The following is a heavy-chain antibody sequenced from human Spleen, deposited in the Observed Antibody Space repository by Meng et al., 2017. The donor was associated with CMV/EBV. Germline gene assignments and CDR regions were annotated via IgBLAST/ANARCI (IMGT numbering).Heavy chain of an antibody. CDR3: ARDRSYYYDSTGLDY. J-gene: IGHJ4*02. V-gene: IGHV3-74*01. Sequence: GGSLRLSCTASGFTFSGYWMHWVRQAPGKGLVWVSRINSDGSRTNYAESVKGRFTISRDNAKNSLYLQMNSLRAEDTAVYYCARDRSYYYDSTGLDYWGQGTLVTVSS. CDR2: INSDGSRT. CDR1: GFTFSGYW. D-gene: IGHD3-22*01.